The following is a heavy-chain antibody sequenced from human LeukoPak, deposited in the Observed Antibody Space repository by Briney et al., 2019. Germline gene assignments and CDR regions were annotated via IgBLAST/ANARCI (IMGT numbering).Heavy chain of an antibody. CDR2: ISGSGGST. Sequence: GGSLRLSCAVSGFTFSSYAMSWVRQAPGKGLEWVSAISGSGGSTYYADSVKGRFTISRDNSKNTLYPQMNSLRAEDTAVYYCAKGDTMIVVVVGAFDIWGQGTMVTVSS. V-gene: IGHV3-23*01. CDR1: GFTFSSYA. D-gene: IGHD3-22*01. CDR3: AKGDTMIVVVVGAFDI. J-gene: IGHJ3*02.